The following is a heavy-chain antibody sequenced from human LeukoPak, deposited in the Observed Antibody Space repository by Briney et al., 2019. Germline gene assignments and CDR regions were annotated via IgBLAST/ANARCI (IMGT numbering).Heavy chain of an antibody. D-gene: IGHD6-19*01. CDR1: GFTFSSYE. J-gene: IGHJ4*02. Sequence: PGGSLRLSCAASGFTFSSYEMNWVRQAPGKGLECVSYISSSGSSIYYADSVKGRFTISRDNAKNSLYLQMNSLRAEDTAVYYYARAGSALPCFDYWGQGTLVTVSS. CDR3: ARAGSALPCFDY. CDR2: ISSSGSSI. V-gene: IGHV3-48*03.